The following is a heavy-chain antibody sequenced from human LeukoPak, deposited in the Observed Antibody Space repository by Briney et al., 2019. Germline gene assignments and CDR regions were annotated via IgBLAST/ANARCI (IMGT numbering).Heavy chain of an antibody. D-gene: IGHD4-17*01. CDR1: GYTFTGYY. CDR2: INANSGGT. Sequence: ASVKVSCKASGYTFTGYYMHWVRQAPGQGLEWLGWINANSGGTKYAQTFQGRVTMTRDTSISTAYMELSSLRSDDTAVYYCARAFSATVTTVSDYYYYYMDVWGKGTTVTVSS. CDR3: ARAFSATVTTVSDYYYYYMDV. V-gene: IGHV1-2*02. J-gene: IGHJ6*03.